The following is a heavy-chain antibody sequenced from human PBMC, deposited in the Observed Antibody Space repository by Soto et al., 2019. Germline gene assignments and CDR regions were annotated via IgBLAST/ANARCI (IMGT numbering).Heavy chain of an antibody. J-gene: IGHJ4*02. CDR1: GFTFSSDW. CDR2: IKQEGREK. V-gene: IGHV3-7*01. D-gene: IGHD3-3*01. CDR3: ASGNYDFWSGYMYPPYYFDY. Sequence: GGSLRLSCAASGFTFSSDWMSWVRQAPGKGLEWVANIKQEGREKYYVDSVKGRFTISRDNANNSLYLQMTSLRAEDTAVYYCASGNYDFWSGYMYPPYYFDYWGQGTLVTVSS.